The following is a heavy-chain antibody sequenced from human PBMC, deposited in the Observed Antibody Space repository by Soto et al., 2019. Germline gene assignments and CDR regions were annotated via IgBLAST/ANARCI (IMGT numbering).Heavy chain of an antibody. Sequence: SETLSLTCAVSGGSISRSNWWSWVRQPPGKGLEWIGKIYHSGSTNYNPSLKSRVTISVDKSKNQFSLKLSSLTAADTAVYYCARSITLDWLFFDYWGQGTLVTVSS. D-gene: IGHD3-3*01. CDR2: IYHSGST. CDR3: ARSITLDWLFFDY. CDR1: GGSISRSNW. V-gene: IGHV4-4*02. J-gene: IGHJ4*02.